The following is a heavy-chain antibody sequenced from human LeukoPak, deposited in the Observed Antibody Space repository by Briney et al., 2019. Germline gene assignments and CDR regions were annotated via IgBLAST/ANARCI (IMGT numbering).Heavy chain of an antibody. CDR3: ARLPGMVRGVTSDP. D-gene: IGHD3-10*01. Sequence: PSETLSLTCTVSGYSISSGYYWGWIRQPPGKGLEWIGSIYHSGSTYYNPSLKSRVTISVDRSKNQFSLKLSSVTAADTAVYYCARLPGMVRGVTSDPWGQGTLVTVSS. V-gene: IGHV4-38-2*02. J-gene: IGHJ5*02. CDR2: IYHSGST. CDR1: GYSISSGYY.